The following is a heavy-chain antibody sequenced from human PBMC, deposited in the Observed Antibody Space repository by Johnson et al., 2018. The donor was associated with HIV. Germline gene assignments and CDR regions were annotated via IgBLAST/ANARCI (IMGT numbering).Heavy chain of an antibody. CDR3: AKDLTYVSSALDI. CDR1: GFIFSDSY. CDR2: ITASGSPI. D-gene: IGHD3-10*02. V-gene: IGHV3-11*01. J-gene: IGHJ3*02. Sequence: QVQLVESGGGWVKPGGSLRLSCAASGFIFSDSYMSWIRQAPGKGLEWLSYITASGSPIYYADSVRGRFTISRDNAKNSLYLQMNSLTAEDTALYYCAKDLTYVSSALDIWGQGTMVTVSS.